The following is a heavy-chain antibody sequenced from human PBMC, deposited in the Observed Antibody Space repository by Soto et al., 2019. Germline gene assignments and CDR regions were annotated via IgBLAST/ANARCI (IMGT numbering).Heavy chain of an antibody. J-gene: IGHJ6*02. V-gene: IGHV1-69*13. CDR3: ARDRSPNLWTGYGMDV. CDR2: IIPVFGTP. D-gene: IGHD3-9*01. CDR1: GEDFSHYA. Sequence: GASVKVSCKASGEDFSHYAVSWVRQAPGQGLEWMGGIIPVFGTPNIAQKFQGRVIITADESTNIASLELRSLRSEDTAVYFCARDRSPNLWTGYGMDVWGQGTTVTVSS.